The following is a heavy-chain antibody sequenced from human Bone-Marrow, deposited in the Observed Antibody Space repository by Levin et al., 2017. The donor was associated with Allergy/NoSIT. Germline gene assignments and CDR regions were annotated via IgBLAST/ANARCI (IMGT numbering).Heavy chain of an antibody. CDR2: IFYSGTT. CDR1: GASISSSSF. Sequence: SETLSLTCTVSGASISSSSFWGWIRQPPERGLEWIGSIFYSGTTYYNPSLNSRVSISIDTSKNQFSLRLSSVTAADTAIYYCARHEVVRGVTSTQLPVRNWFDPWAPGTLVTVSS. D-gene: IGHD3-10*01. V-gene: IGHV4-39*01. CDR3: ARHEVVRGVTSTQLPVRNWFDP. J-gene: IGHJ5*02.